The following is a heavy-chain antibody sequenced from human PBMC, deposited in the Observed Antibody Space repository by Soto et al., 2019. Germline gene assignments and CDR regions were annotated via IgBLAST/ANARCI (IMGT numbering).Heavy chain of an antibody. CDR3: AHRATMTIFGLIIDNGIWFDP. CDR2: IYWDGDK. Sequence: QINLIESGPTLVKPTQTLTLTCTFSGFSLSTSGAAVGWVRQPPGRALEWLALIYWDGDKRYNASLGNRLTITKDSSMNQLVLTFTNVDPADTATYYCAHRATMTIFGLIIDNGIWFDPWGQGTRVIVSS. V-gene: IGHV2-5*02. J-gene: IGHJ5*02. CDR1: GFSLSTSGAA. D-gene: IGHD3-3*01.